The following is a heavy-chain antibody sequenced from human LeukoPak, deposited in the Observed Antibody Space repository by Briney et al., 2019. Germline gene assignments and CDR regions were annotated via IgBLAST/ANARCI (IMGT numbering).Heavy chain of an antibody. CDR3: AREFGTFDL. CDR1: GGSISSGGYS. V-gene: IGHV4-31*11. CDR2: IYYSGST. Sequence: SETLSLTCAVSGGSISSGGYSWSWIRQHPGKGLEWIGYIYYSGSTYYNPSLKSRVIISLDMSKNQFSLKLSSVTAADTAVYYCAREFGTFDLWGQGTLVTVSS. D-gene: IGHD3-16*01. J-gene: IGHJ5*02.